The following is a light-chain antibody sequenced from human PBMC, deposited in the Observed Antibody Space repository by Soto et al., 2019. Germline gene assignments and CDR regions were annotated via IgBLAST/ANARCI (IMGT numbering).Light chain of an antibody. Sequence: EIAMTQSPAPLSVSPGERATLSCRASQSVSSNLAWYQQKPGQAPRLLIYVASTRATGIPARFSGSGSGTEFTLTISSLQSEDFADYYCQPDNNWPLSFGQGTKLEIK. J-gene: IGKJ2*01. V-gene: IGKV3-15*01. CDR1: QSVSSN. CDR2: VAS. CDR3: QPDNNWPLS.